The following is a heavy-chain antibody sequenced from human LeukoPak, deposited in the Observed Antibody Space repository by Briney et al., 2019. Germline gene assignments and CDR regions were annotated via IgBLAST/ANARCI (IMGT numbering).Heavy chain of an antibody. D-gene: IGHD2-8*01. J-gene: IGHJ4*02. V-gene: IGHV3-21*01. CDR1: GFTFSSYS. CDR3: ARDTNSACAYFEY. Sequence: GGSLRLSCAASGFTFSSYSMNWVRQAPGKGLEWVSSISSSSYIYYADSVKGRFTISRDNAKNSLYLQMNSLRAEDTAVYYCARDTNSACAYFEYWGQGTLVTVSS. CDR2: ISSSSYI.